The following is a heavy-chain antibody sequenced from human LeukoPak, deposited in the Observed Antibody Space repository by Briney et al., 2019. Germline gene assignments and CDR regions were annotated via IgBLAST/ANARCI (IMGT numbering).Heavy chain of an antibody. J-gene: IGHJ6*02. D-gene: IGHD2-21*02. Sequence: GGSLRLSCAASGFTFSSCAMSWVRQAPGKGLEWVSAISGSGGSTYYADSVKGRFTISRDNSKNTLYLQMNSLRAEDTAVYYCAKDRGKYCGGDCYSGYYYGMDVWGQGTTVTVSS. CDR3: AKDRGKYCGGDCYSGYYYGMDV. CDR2: ISGSGGST. CDR1: GFTFSSCA. V-gene: IGHV3-23*01.